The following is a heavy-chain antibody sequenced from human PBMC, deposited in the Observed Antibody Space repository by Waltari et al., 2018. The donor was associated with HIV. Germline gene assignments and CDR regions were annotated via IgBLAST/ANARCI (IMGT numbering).Heavy chain of an antibody. J-gene: IGHJ5*02. CDR3: ARYSGRSTKDWFDP. CDR1: DGSLSGYY. V-gene: IGHV4-34*02. D-gene: IGHD1-26*01. Sequence: QVQLQQWGTELLKSSETLSLPCAVYDGSLSGYYWAWIRQPPGKGIEWIGEVSHSGSHKYNPSLKTRVTLSVDTSKNQFSLTMRLLTAADTAVYFCARYSGRSTKDWFDPWGQGTLVSVSS. CDR2: VSHSGSH.